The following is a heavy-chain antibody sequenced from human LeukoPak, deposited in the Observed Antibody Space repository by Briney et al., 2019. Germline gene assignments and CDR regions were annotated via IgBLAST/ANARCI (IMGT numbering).Heavy chain of an antibody. CDR3: ARDGHNWNDASGIDAFDI. J-gene: IGHJ3*02. V-gene: IGHV4-4*02. D-gene: IGHD1-1*01. CDR2: IYHSGST. CDR1: GFTFSSHSM. Sequence: GSLRLSCAASGFTFSSHSMNWVRQPPGKGLEWIGEIYHSGSTNYNPSLKSRVTISVDKSNNQFSLKLNSVTAADTAAYYCARDGHNWNDASGIDAFDIWGQGTMVTVSS.